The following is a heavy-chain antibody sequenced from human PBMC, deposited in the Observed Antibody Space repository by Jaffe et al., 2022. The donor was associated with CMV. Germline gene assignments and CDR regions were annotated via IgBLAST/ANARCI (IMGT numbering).Heavy chain of an antibody. D-gene: IGHD3-3*01. J-gene: IGHJ5*02. Sequence: QLQLQESGPGLVKPSETLSLTCTVSGGSISSSSYYWGWIRQPPGKGLEWIGSIYYSGSTYYNPSLKSRVTISVDTSKNQFSLKLSSVTAADTAVYYCAGARCYDFWSGYCFFDPWGQGTLVTVSS. CDR3: AGARCYDFWSGYCFFDP. CDR2: IYYSGST. CDR1: GGSISSSSYY. V-gene: IGHV4-39*01.